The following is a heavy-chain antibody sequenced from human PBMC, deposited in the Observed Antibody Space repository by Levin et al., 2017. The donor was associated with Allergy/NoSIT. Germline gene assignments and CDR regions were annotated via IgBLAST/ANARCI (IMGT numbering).Heavy chain of an antibody. CDR1: GGSISSGGYY. CDR2: IYYSGST. CDR3: AREGPYYDILTGPGRVSFDI. D-gene: IGHD3-9*01. J-gene: IGHJ3*02. Sequence: NSSETLSLTCTVSGGSISSGGYYWSWIRQHPGTGLEWIGYIYYSGSTYYNPSLKSRVTISVDTSKNQFSLKLSSVTAADTAVYYWAREGPYYDILTGPGRVSFDIWGQGTMVTVSS. V-gene: IGHV4-31*03.